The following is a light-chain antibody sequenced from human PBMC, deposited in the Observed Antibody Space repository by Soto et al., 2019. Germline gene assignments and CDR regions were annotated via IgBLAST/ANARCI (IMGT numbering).Light chain of an antibody. CDR1: QRVNSSY. CDR3: QQYGHSPVT. J-gene: IGKJ2*01. Sequence: EIVLTQSPDTLYLSPGEGATLSCRASQRVNSSYLAWYQQKPGQAPRLLISGASDKATGVPARVSGSGYGTDFTLTISRLEPEDFAVYYCQQYGHSPVTLGQGTKRQIK. CDR2: GAS. V-gene: IGKV3-20*01.